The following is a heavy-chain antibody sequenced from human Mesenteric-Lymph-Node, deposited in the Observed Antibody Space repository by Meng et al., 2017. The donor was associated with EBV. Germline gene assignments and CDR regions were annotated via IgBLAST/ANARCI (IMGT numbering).Heavy chain of an antibody. CDR1: GGTFSSYA. CDR3: ARGPGRGSTYYDILTGEYFQH. CDR2: IIPIFGTA. D-gene: IGHD3-9*01. Sequence: QVQLVQSGAEVKKPGSSVKVSCKASGGTFSSYAISWVRQAPGQGLEWMGGIIPIFGTANYAQKFQGRVTITADESTSTAYMELSSLRSEDTAVYYCARGPGRGSTYYDILTGEYFQHWGQGTLVTVSS. V-gene: IGHV1-69*01. J-gene: IGHJ1*01.